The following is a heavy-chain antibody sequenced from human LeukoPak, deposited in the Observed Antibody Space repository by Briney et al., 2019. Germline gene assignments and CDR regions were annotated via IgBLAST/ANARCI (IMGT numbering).Heavy chain of an antibody. CDR1: GFTFSSYA. CDR3: ASGGIYYGAAFDF. V-gene: IGHV3-23*01. Sequence: GGSLRLSCAASGFTFSSYAMSWVRQAPGKGLEWVSDINGSGGSTYYADSVKGRFTISRDNSKNTLYLQMNSLRAEDTAVYYCASGGIYYGAAFDFWGQGTLVTVSS. CDR2: INGSGGST. J-gene: IGHJ4*02. D-gene: IGHD1-26*01.